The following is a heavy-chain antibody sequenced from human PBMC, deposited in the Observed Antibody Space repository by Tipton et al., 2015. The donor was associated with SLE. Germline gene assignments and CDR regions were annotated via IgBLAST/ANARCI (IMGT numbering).Heavy chain of an antibody. J-gene: IGHJ3*02. CDR1: GGSISSSSYY. Sequence: TLSLTCTVSGGSISSSSYYWSWIRQHPGKGLEWIGYIYYSGSTYYNPSLKSRVTISVDTSKNQFSLKLSSVTAADTAVYYCARGKDGYKFYAFDIWGQGTMVTVSS. D-gene: IGHD5-24*01. CDR3: ARGKDGYKFYAFDI. V-gene: IGHV4-31*03. CDR2: IYYSGST.